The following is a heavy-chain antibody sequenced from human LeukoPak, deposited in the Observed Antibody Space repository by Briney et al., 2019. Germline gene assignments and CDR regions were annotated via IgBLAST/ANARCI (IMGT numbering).Heavy chain of an antibody. V-gene: IGHV4-39*01. J-gene: IGHJ3*02. D-gene: IGHD1-26*01. Sequence: SETLSLTCTVSGGSISSSSYYWGWIRQPPGKGLGWIGSIYYSGSTYYNPSLKSRVTISVDTSKNQFSLKLSSVTAADTAVYYCASYPWGAANAFDIWGQGTMVTVSS. CDR1: GGSISSSSYY. CDR2: IYYSGST. CDR3: ASYPWGAANAFDI.